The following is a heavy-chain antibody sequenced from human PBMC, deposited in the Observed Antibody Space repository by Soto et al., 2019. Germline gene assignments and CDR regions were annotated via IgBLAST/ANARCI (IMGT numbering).Heavy chain of an antibody. J-gene: IGHJ3*02. D-gene: IGHD1-26*01. Sequence: SVKVSCKASGGTFSSYAISWVRQAPGQGLEWMGGIIPIFGTANYAQKFQGRVTITADESTSTAYMELSSLRSEDTAVYYCASGLVGATLSDAFDIWGQGTMVTVSS. V-gene: IGHV1-69*13. CDR3: ASGLVGATLSDAFDI. CDR1: GGTFSSYA. CDR2: IIPIFGTA.